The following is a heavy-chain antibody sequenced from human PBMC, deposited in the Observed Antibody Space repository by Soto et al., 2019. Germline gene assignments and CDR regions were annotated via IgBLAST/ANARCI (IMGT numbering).Heavy chain of an antibody. CDR3: ARVLHIWFGEMKYNWFDP. CDR1: GGSISSYY. Sequence: SETLSLTCTVSGGSISSYYWSWIRQPPGKGLEWIGYIYYSGSTNYNPSLKSRVTISVDTSKNQFSLKLSSVTAADTAVYYCARVLHIWFGEMKYNWFDPWGQGTLVTVSS. CDR2: IYYSGST. D-gene: IGHD3-10*01. V-gene: IGHV4-59*01. J-gene: IGHJ5*02.